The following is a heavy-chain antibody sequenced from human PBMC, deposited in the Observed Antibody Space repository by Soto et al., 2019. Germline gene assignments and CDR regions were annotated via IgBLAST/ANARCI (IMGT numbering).Heavy chain of an antibody. CDR3: ATPPRSSWYHWFDP. D-gene: IGHD6-13*01. Sequence: ASVKVSCKVSGYTLTELAMHWLRQAPGKGLEWMGGFDPEDGETIYAQKFQGRVTMTEDTSTDTGYMELSRLRSEDTAVYYCATPPRSSWYHWFDPGGKGTLVTVP. CDR2: FDPEDGET. J-gene: IGHJ5*02. CDR1: GYTLTELA. V-gene: IGHV1-24*01.